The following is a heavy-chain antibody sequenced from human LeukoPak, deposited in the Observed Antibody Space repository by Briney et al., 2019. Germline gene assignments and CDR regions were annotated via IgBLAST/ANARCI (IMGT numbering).Heavy chain of an antibody. D-gene: IGHD2-8*01. J-gene: IGHJ3*02. CDR2: ISSSSSYI. Sequence: PGGSLRLSCAASGFTFSSYSMNWVRQAPGKGLEWVSSISSSSSYIYYADSVKGRFTISRDNAKNSLHLQMNSLRAEDTAVYYCARHGHRGPGASDAFDIWGQGTMVTVSS. CDR3: ARHGHRGPGASDAFDI. V-gene: IGHV3-21*01. CDR1: GFTFSSYS.